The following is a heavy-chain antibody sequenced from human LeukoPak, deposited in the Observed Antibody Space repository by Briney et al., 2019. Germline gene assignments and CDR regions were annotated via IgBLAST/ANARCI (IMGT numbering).Heavy chain of an antibody. CDR3: ARDLRYFDWSDKRDWFDP. J-gene: IGHJ5*02. CDR2: INPNSGGT. V-gene: IGHV1-2*02. D-gene: IGHD3-9*01. Sequence: ASVKVSCKASGYTFTGYYMHWVRQAPGQGLEWMGWINPNSGGTNYAQKFQGRVTMTRDTSIRTDYIELSRPRSDQPAVYYCARDLRYFDWSDKRDWFDPWGQGTLVTVSS. CDR1: GYTFTGYY.